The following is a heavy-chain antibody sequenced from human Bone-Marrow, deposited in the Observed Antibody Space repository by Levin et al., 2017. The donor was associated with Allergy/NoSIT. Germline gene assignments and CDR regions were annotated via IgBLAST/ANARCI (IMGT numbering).Heavy chain of an antibody. Sequence: SQTLSLTCAVSGGSINSTNWWSWVRQPPGKGLEWIGESYHGGGTNYSPSLKSRVTISVDRSKNNFSLNLRSVTAADTALYYCATRPRVLLWLGELSHFDYWGQGILVTVSS. CDR3: ATRPRVLLWLGELSHFDY. CDR1: GGSINSTNW. J-gene: IGHJ4*02. D-gene: IGHD3-10*01. V-gene: IGHV4-4*02. CDR2: SYHGGGT.